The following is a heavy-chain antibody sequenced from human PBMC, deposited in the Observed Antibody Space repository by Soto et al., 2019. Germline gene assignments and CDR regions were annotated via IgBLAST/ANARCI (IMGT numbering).Heavy chain of an antibody. CDR2: IKQDGSEK. Sequence: GWSLRVSCAASGFTFSSYSLNWVRQAPGKGLEWVANIKQDGSEKKYVDSVKGRFTISRDNAKNSLFLQMDSLRVEDTAVYYCASRPPEVHYLAVFDYWGQGIPVTVSS. V-gene: IGHV3-7*03. CDR3: ASRPPEVHYLAVFDY. CDR1: GFTFSSYS. D-gene: IGHD6-19*01. J-gene: IGHJ4*02.